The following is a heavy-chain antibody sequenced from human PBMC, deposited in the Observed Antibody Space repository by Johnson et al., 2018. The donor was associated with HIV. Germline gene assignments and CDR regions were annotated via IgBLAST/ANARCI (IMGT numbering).Heavy chain of an antibody. J-gene: IGHJ3*02. D-gene: IGHD3-10*01. Sequence: VQLVESGGGLVKPGGSLRLSCAVSGFTFCSYWMHWVRQAPGKGLVWVSRINSDGSSTTYADSVKGRFTISRDNAKNFLYLQMNSLRAEDTAVYYCARDPKRSGSYYKDAFDIWGQGTMVTVSS. CDR3: ARDPKRSGSYYKDAFDI. V-gene: IGHV3-74*01. CDR1: GFTFCSYW. CDR2: INSDGSST.